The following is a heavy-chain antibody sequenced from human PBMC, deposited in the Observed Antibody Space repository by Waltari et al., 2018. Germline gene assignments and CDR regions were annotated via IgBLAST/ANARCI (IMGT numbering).Heavy chain of an antibody. Sequence: QVQLVQSGAEVKKPGASVKVSCEASGYTFTNYDINWVRQATGQGLEWMGWMNPNSGNTGYAQKFQGRVTMTRNTSISTAYMELSSLKSEDAAVYYCARVRAASTRQLPHRGQGTLVTVSS. CDR1: GYTFTNYD. CDR2: MNPNSGNT. V-gene: IGHV1-8*01. CDR3: ARVRAASTRQLPH. J-gene: IGHJ4*02. D-gene: IGHD1-1*01.